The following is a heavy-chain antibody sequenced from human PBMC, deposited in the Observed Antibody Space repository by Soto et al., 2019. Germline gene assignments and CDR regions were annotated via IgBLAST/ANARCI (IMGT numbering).Heavy chain of an antibody. Sequence: PGGSLRLSCAASGFTFSTYGLTWVRQAPGKGLEWVSDISGSGGDTYYADSVKGRFTISRDNSNNTLYLQMNSLRAEDTAIYYCAKEGKLWQSGYWYSYGLDVWGQGTTVTVSS. V-gene: IGHV3-23*01. CDR2: ISGSGGDT. CDR1: GFTFSTYG. D-gene: IGHD3-16*01. CDR3: AKEGKLWQSGYWYSYGLDV. J-gene: IGHJ6*02.